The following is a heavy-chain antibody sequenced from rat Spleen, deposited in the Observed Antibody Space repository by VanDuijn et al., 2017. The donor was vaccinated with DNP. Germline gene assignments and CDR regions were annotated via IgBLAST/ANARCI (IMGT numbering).Heavy chain of an antibody. J-gene: IGHJ2*01. CDR3: AGRPPPTRGPFDY. V-gene: IGHV5-7*01. D-gene: IGHD1-4*01. CDR2: ISYDGSIT. CDR1: GFTFSDHN. Sequence: EVQLVESGGGLVQPGRSLKLSCAASGFTFSDHNMAWVRQAPKKGLEWVATISYDGSITYYRDSVKGRFIISRNNAKSTLSLQMDSLRSDDTTTYYCAGRPPPTRGPFDYWGQGIMVTVSS.